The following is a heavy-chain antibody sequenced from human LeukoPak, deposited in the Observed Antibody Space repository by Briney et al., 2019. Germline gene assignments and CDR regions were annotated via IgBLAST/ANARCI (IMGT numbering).Heavy chain of an antibody. Sequence: TLSLTCTVSGGSISSGSYYWSWIRQPAGKGLEWIGRIYTSGSTNYNPSLKSRVTISVDTSKNQFSLKLSSVTAADTAVYCCAIGARHIDYWGQGTLVTVSS. CDR1: GGSISSGSYY. CDR3: AIGARHIDY. D-gene: IGHD6-6*01. CDR2: IYTSGST. V-gene: IGHV4-61*02. J-gene: IGHJ4*02.